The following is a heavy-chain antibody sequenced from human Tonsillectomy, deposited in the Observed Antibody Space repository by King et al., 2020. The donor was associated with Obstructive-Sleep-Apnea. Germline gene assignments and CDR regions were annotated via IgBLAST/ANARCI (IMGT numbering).Heavy chain of an antibody. Sequence: VQLVESGGGVVQPGRSLRLSCAASGFTFSSYGMHWVRQAPGKGLEWVAVISYDGSNKYYADSVKGRFTISRDNSKNTLYLQMNSLRAEDTAVYYCAKDGYCSSTSCYDWYYYYYGMDVWGQGTTVTVSS. CDR1: GFTFSSYG. D-gene: IGHD2-2*03. CDR2: ISYDGSNK. CDR3: AKDGYCSSTSCYDWYYYYYGMDV. V-gene: IGHV3-30*18. J-gene: IGHJ6*02.